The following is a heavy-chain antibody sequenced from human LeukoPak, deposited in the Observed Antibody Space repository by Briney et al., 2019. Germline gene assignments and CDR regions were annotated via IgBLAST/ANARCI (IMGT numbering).Heavy chain of an antibody. CDR2: IYPGDSDT. Sequence: GESLKISCKGSGYSFTSYWIGWVRQMPGKGLEWMGSIYPGDSDTRYSPSFQGQVTISADKSISTAYLQWSSLKASDTAMYYCARRVTMVRGVYYFDYWGQGTLVTVSS. D-gene: IGHD3-10*01. J-gene: IGHJ4*02. V-gene: IGHV5-51*01. CDR3: ARRVTMVRGVYYFDY. CDR1: GYSFTSYW.